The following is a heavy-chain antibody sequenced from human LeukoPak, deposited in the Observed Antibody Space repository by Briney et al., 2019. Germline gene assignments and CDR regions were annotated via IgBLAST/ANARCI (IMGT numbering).Heavy chain of an antibody. CDR3: ARDDYCSSTSCRPGGMDV. Sequence: GGSLRLSCAASGFTFSSYGMHWVRQAPGKGLEWVAVIWYDGSNKYYADSVKGRFTISRDNSKNTLYLQMNSLRAEDTAVYYCARDDYCSSTSCRPGGMDVWGQGTTVTVSS. CDR1: GFTFSSYG. J-gene: IGHJ6*02. D-gene: IGHD2-2*01. CDR2: IWYDGSNK. V-gene: IGHV3-33*01.